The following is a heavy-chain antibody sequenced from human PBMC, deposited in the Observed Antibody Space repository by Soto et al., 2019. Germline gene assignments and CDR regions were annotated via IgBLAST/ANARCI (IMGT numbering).Heavy chain of an antibody. Sequence: GGSLRLSCAASGFTVTSNYMTWVRQAPGKGLEWVSVIYRSGATYYPDSVRGRFAASRDYSHNTLYLQMDSLRVEDTAVYYCARDSGMIRGSYGVDVWGPGTTVTVSS. V-gene: IGHV3-53*01. D-gene: IGHD3-10*01. CDR3: ARDSGMIRGSYGVDV. J-gene: IGHJ6*02. CDR2: IYRSGAT. CDR1: GFTVTSNY.